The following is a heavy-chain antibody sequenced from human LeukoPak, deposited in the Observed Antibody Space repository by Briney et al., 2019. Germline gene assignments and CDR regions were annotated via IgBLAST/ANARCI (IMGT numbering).Heavy chain of an antibody. V-gene: IGHV1-18*01. D-gene: IGHD2-2*01. Sequence: ASVKVSCKASGYTFTSYGISWVRQAPGQGLEWMGWISAYNGNTNYVQKLQGRVTMTTDTSTSTAYMELRSLRSDDTAVYYCASQPAAISNWFDPWGQGTLVTVSS. CDR2: ISAYNGNT. CDR3: ASQPAAISNWFDP. J-gene: IGHJ5*02. CDR1: GYTFTSYG.